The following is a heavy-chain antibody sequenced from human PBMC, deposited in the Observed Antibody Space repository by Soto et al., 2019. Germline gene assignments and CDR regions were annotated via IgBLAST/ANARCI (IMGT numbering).Heavy chain of an antibody. CDR2: ISGSGGST. CDR3: AKFLSWTPNFDY. J-gene: IGHJ4*02. V-gene: IGHV3-23*01. D-gene: IGHD6-13*01. Sequence: GGSLRLSCAASGFTFSSYAMSWVRQAPGKGLEWVSAISGSGGSTYYADSVKGRFTISRDSSKNTLYLQMNSLRAEDTAVYYCAKFLSWTPNFDYWGQGTLVTVSS. CDR1: GFTFSSYA.